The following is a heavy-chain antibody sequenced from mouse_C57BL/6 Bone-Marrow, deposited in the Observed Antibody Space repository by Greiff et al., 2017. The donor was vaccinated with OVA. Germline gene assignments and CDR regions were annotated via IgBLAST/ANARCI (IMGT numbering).Heavy chain of an antibody. CDR3: ARDLYYYGSSYWYFDV. V-gene: IGHV5-4*01. CDR2: ISDGGSYT. D-gene: IGHD1-1*01. J-gene: IGHJ1*03. CDR1: GFTFSSYA. Sequence: EVKLMESGGGLVKPGGSLKLSCAASGFTFSSYAMSWVRQTPEKRLEWVATISDGGSYTYYPDNVKGRFTISRDNAKNNLYLQMSHLKSEDTAMYYCARDLYYYGSSYWYFDVWGTGTTVTVSS.